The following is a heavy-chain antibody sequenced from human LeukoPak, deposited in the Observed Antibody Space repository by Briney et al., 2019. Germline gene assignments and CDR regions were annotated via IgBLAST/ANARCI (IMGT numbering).Heavy chain of an antibody. Sequence: GGSLRLSCAASGFTVSSNYMSWVRQAPGKGLEWVSVIYSGGSTYYADYVMGRFTISRDNSTKKLYLQMNSLRAEDTAVYYCARGNWEWELSLYYYYYGMDVWGQGTTVTVSS. CDR1: GFTVSSNY. J-gene: IGHJ6*02. V-gene: IGHV3-66*01. CDR3: ARGNWEWELSLYYYYYGMDV. D-gene: IGHD1-26*01. CDR2: IYSGGST.